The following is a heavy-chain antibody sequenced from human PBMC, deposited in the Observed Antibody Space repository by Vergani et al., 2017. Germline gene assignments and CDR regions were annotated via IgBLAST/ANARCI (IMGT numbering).Heavy chain of an antibody. Sequence: EVQLVESGGGLVKPGGSLRLSCAASGFTFSSYSMNWVRQAPGKGLEWVSSISSSSSYIYYADSVKSRFTISRDNAKNSLYLQMNSLRAEDTAVYYCARDLDCSGGSCYSGGFDYWGQGTLVTVSS. CDR1: GFTFSSYS. D-gene: IGHD2-15*01. J-gene: IGHJ4*02. CDR2: ISSSSSYI. V-gene: IGHV3-21*01. CDR3: ARDLDCSGGSCYSGGFDY.